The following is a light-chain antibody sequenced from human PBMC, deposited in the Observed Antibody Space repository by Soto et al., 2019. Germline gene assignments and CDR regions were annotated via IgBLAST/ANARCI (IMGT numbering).Light chain of an antibody. CDR1: QSLLHSNGYNY. CDR3: MQALQTPYT. CDR2: LGS. Sequence: DIVMTQSPLSLPVTPGEPASISCRSSQSLLHSNGYNYLDWYLQKPWQSPQLLIYLGSNRASGVPDRCSGSGSGTDFTLKISRVEAEDVGDYYCMQALQTPYTFGQGTKLEIK. J-gene: IGKJ2*01. V-gene: IGKV2-28*01.